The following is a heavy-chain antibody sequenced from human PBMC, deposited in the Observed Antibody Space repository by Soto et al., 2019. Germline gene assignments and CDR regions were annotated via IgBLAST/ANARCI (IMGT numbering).Heavy chain of an antibody. CDR1: GGTFSSYA. CDR2: IIPISGTA. V-gene: IGHV1-69*01. CDR3: ARSQGSSTSLEIYYYYYYGMDG. D-gene: IGHD2-2*01. Sequence: QVQLVQSGAEVKKPGSSVKVSCKASGGTFSSYAISWVRQAPGQGLEWMGGIIPISGTANYAQKFQGRVTSTADESTSTAYMELSSLRSEDTAVYDCARSQGSSTSLEIYYYYYYGMDGWGQGTTVTVSS. J-gene: IGHJ6*02.